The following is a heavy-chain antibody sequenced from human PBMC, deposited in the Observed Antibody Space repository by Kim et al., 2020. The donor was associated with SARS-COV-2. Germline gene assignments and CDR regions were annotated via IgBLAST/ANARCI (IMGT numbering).Heavy chain of an antibody. CDR2: ISASGDGT. J-gene: IGHJ4*02. CDR1: GFTFAIYN. Sequence: GGSLRLSCAASGFTFAIYNMAWVRQGPGKGLEWVSTISASGDGTHYAGSLKGRFTISRDNSKNTVFLQMSSLGADDTAVYYCVGKNYFDYWGQGILVTVSS. V-gene: IGHV3-23*01. D-gene: IGHD1-26*01. CDR3: VGKNYFDY.